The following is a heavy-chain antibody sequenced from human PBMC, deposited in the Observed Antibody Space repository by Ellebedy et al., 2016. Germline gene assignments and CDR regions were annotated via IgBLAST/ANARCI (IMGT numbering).Heavy chain of an antibody. J-gene: IGHJ2*01. Sequence: GESLKISXAASGFTFKTYAMSWVRQAPGEGLEWVSTLSGSGPKTYYADSVQGRFTISRDNSKSTLYLQMNSLRAEDTAVYYCAKHETDGDYYFDLWGCGTLVTVSS. CDR3: AKHETDGDYYFDL. CDR1: GFTFKTYA. CDR2: LSGSGPKT. D-gene: IGHD2-21*01. V-gene: IGHV3-23*01.